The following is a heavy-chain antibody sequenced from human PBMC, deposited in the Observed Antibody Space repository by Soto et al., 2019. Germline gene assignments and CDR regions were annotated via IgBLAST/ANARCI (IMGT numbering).Heavy chain of an antibody. Sequence: PSETLSLTCTVSGGSISSYYWSWIRQPPGKGLEWIGYFYYSGSTNYNPSLKSRVTISVDTSKNQFSLKLSSVTAADTAVYYCARHYYDTLGYWGQGTLVTVSS. CDR2: FYYSGST. CDR1: GGSISSYY. CDR3: ARHYYDTLGY. J-gene: IGHJ4*02. V-gene: IGHV4-59*08. D-gene: IGHD3-22*01.